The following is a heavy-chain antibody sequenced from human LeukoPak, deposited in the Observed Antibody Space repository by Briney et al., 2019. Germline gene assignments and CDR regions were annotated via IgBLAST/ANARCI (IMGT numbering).Heavy chain of an antibody. CDR2: ISSSSSYI. CDR1: GFTFSTYN. Sequence: GGSLRLSCAASGFTFSTYNMNWVRQAPGKGLEWVSSISSSSSYIYYADSVKGRFTVSRDNAKNSLYLQMNSLRVEDTALYYCARDLVAASNLPFDSWDQGTQVTVSS. V-gene: IGHV3-21*06. J-gene: IGHJ5*01. CDR3: ARDLVAASNLPFDS. D-gene: IGHD5-12*01.